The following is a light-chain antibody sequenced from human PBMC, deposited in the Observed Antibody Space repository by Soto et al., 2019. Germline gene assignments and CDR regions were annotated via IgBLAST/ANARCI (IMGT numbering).Light chain of an antibody. Sequence: QSALTQPASVSGSPGQSITISCTGTSSDVGGYNCVSWYQQNPGKAPKLIIYDVSNRPSGVSNRFSGSKSGNTASLTISGLQAEDEADYYCSSFTSNNTLVFGGGTQLTVL. CDR3: SSFTSNNTLV. CDR1: SSDVGGYNC. CDR2: DVS. J-gene: IGLJ2*01. V-gene: IGLV2-14*01.